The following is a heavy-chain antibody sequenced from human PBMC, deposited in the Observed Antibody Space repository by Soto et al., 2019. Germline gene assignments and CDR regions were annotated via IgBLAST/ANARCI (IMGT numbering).Heavy chain of an antibody. Sequence: QVQLVQSGAEVKKPGASVKVSCKASGYTFTGYYMHWVRQAPGQGLEWMGWINPNSGGTNYAQKFQGWVTMTRDTSISTAYMELSRLRSDDTAVYYCARDLGITGTFSEDESWAYYYYYGMDVWGQGTTVTVSS. CDR3: ARDLGITGTFSEDESWAYYYYYGMDV. J-gene: IGHJ6*02. V-gene: IGHV1-2*04. CDR1: GYTFTGYY. D-gene: IGHD1-20*01. CDR2: INPNSGGT.